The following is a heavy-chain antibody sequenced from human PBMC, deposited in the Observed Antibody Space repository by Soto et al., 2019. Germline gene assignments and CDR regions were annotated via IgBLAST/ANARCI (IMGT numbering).Heavy chain of an antibody. V-gene: IGHV1-2*02. D-gene: IGHD2-2*01. J-gene: IGHJ5*02. CDR2: INPNSGGT. CDR3: AGGPSTSGSWFDP. CDR1: GYTFTGYY. Sequence: GASVKVSCKASGYTFTGYYMHWVRQAPGQGLEWMGWINPNSGGTNYAQKFQGRVTMTRDTSISTAYMELSRLRSDDTAVYYCAGGPSTSGSWFDPWGQGTLVTVSS.